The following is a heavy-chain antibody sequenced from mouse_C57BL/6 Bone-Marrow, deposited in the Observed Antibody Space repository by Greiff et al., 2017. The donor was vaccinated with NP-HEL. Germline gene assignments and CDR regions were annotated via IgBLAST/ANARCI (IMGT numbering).Heavy chain of an antibody. Sequence: LVESGAELVRPGASVTLSCKASGYTFTDYEMHWVKQTPVHGLEWIGAIDPETGGTAYNQKFKGKAILTADKSSSTAYMELRSLTSEDSAVYYCTLYDYGAYWGQGTLVTVSA. J-gene: IGHJ3*01. CDR3: TLYDYGAY. V-gene: IGHV1-15*01. CDR1: GYTFTDYE. CDR2: IDPETGGT. D-gene: IGHD2-4*01.